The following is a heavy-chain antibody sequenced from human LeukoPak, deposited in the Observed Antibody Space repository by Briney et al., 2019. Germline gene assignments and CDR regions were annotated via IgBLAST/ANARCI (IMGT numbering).Heavy chain of an antibody. CDR3: ARPPLGYSYAEGTHFDY. CDR1: GGTFSSYA. D-gene: IGHD5-18*01. V-gene: IGHV1-69*01. J-gene: IGHJ4*02. CDR2: IIPIFGTA. Sequence: RASVKVSCKASGGTFSSYAISWVRQAPGQGLEWMGGIIPIFGTANYAQKFQGRVTITADESTSTAYMELSSLRSEDTAVYYCARPPLGYSYAEGTHFDYWGQGTLVTVSS.